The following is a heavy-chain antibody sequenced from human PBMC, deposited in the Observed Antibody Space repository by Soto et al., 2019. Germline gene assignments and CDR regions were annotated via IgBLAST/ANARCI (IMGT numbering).Heavy chain of an antibody. J-gene: IGHJ6*02. Sequence: QVQLVQSGAEVKKPGSSVKVSCKASGGTFSSYAISWVRQAPGQGLEWMGGIIPISDTTNYAQKFKGRVTITADESTSTAYMELSSLRSEYTAVYYCARSQGSSTSLEIYYYYYYGMDVWGQGTTVTVSS. CDR1: GGTFSSYA. V-gene: IGHV1-69*01. D-gene: IGHD2-2*01. CDR2: IIPISDTT. CDR3: ARSQGSSTSLEIYYYYYYGMDV.